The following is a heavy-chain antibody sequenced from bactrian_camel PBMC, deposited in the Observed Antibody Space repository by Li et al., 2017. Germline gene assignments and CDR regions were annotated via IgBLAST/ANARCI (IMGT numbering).Heavy chain of an antibody. CDR2: LNSDGRT. J-gene: IGHJ4*01. V-gene: IGHV3S55*01. CDR1: ESTYPRHC. Sequence: VQPVESGGGPVPAGGSLTLPCEASESTYPRHCVAWFRPGPGKDRAGVANLNSDGRTTYSDSVRGRFTIARDNAKNTQFLQMNVLRREDTAMYYCAARKVARGSHSSLGRAPALRRDEDNYWGQRTQVTVSS. D-gene: IGHD2*01. CDR3: AARKVARGSHSSLGRAPALRRDEDNY.